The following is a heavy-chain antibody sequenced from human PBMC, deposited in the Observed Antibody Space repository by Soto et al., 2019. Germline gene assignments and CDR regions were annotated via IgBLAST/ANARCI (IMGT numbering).Heavy chain of an antibody. CDR2: ITKSGATS. V-gene: IGHV3-11*01. D-gene: IGHD2-15*01. Sequence: QVQLVESGGGLVKPRGSLRLSSAASGFTFSDYYLSWIRQAPGKGLEWVSSITKSGATSYYADSVKGRFIISRDNAKNSLYLQMNSLRAEDTAVYFCARETPLVALTPEFDYWGQGTLVTVSS. CDR3: ARETPLVALTPEFDY. J-gene: IGHJ4*02. CDR1: GFTFSDYY.